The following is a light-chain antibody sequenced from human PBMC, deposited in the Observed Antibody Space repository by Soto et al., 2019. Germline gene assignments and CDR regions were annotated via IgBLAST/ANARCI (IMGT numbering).Light chain of an antibody. CDR2: EVS. CDR1: SSDVGAYNY. CDR3: SSYAGSNNFVV. Sequence: QSALTQPPSASGSPGQSVTISCTGTSSDVGAYNYVSWYQQYPGKAPKLMIYEVSKRPSGVPDRFSGSKSGNTASLTVSGLHADDEAYYYCSSYAGSNNFVVFGGGTQLTVL. V-gene: IGLV2-8*01. J-gene: IGLJ2*01.